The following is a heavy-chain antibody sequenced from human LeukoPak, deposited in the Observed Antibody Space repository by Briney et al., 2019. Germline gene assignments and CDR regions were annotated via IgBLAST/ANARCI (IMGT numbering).Heavy chain of an antibody. J-gene: IGHJ3*02. CDR3: AGDPRIAAAGAPLDAFDI. D-gene: IGHD6-13*01. V-gene: IGHV4-59*01. CDR2: IYYSGST. Sequence: SETLSLTCTVSGGSISSYYWSWIRQPPGKGLEWIGYIYYSGSTNYNPSLKSRVTISVDTSKNQFSLKLSSVTAADTAVYYCAGDPRIAAAGAPLDAFDIWGQGTMVTVSS. CDR1: GGSISSYY.